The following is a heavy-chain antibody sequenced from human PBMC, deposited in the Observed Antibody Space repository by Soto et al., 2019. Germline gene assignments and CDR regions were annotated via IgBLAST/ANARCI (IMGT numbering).Heavy chain of an antibody. V-gene: IGHV3-33*01. D-gene: IGHD3-22*01. J-gene: IGHJ3*02. CDR3: ARVRSTTGQYYYDSSGPNRRGPGTHDAFDI. CDR2: IWYDGSNK. Sequence: GGSLRLSCAASGFTSSSYGMHWVRQAPGKGLEWVAVIWYDGSNKYYADSVKGRFTISRDNSKNTLYLQMNSLRAEDTAVYYCARVRSTTGQYYYDSSGPNRRGPGTHDAFDIWGQGTMVTVSS. CDR1: GFTSSSYG.